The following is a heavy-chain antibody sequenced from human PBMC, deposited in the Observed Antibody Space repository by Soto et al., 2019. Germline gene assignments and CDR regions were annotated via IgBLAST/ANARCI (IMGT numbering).Heavy chain of an antibody. Sequence: PGGSLTLSCATSGFTFSSYAVSWVRQAPGKGLEWVSAIINSGGSTYYADSVKGRFTISRDNSKNTLYLQVNSLRAEDTAVYYCAKDYSGYYYFGWCSYYYCYGMDVWGQRLTVTVS. V-gene: IGHV3-23*01. D-gene: IGHD5-12*01. CDR1: GFTFSSYA. CDR2: IINSGGST. CDR3: AKDYSGYYYFGWCSYYYCYGMDV. J-gene: IGHJ6*02.